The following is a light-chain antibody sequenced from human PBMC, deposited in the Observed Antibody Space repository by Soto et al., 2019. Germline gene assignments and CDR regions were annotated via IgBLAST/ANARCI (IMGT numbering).Light chain of an antibody. J-gene: IGKJ1*01. CDR3: QQYVNSPGA. CDR2: GAS. Sequence: EIVLTPAPDTLSLSQGERATLSCGASQSVNSNYLAWFQQKPGQAPKLLIYGASNRATGIPDRFSGSGSGTDFTLTISRLEPEDFAVYYCQQYVNSPGAFGQGTKVDIK. V-gene: IGKV3-20*01. CDR1: QSVNSNY.